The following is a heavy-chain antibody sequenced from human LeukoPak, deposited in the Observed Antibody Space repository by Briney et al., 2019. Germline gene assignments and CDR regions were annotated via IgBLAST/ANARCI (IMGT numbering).Heavy chain of an antibody. CDR3: ARFSQYYDSPTHYLDY. Sequence: SETLSLTCTVSGGSINNYYWSWVRQPPGAGLEWLAYIYYTGSTNYNPSLKTRLTISVDTSKNQFSLRLNSVTAADTAVYYCARFSQYYDSPTHYLDYWGQGTLVTVSS. J-gene: IGHJ4*02. CDR2: IYYTGST. V-gene: IGHV4-59*08. D-gene: IGHD3-16*01. CDR1: GGSINNYY.